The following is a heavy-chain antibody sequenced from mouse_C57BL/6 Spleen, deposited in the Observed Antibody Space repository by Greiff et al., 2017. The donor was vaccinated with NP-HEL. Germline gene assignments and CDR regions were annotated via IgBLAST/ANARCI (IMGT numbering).Heavy chain of an antibody. CDR3: ARRAYYYGSSFYWYFDV. Sequence: VQLQQPGAELVMPGASVKLSCKASGYTFTSYWMHWVKQRPGQGLEWIGEIGPSDSYTNYNQKFKGKSTLTVDKSSSTAYMQLSSLTSEDSAVYYCARRAYYYGSSFYWYFDVWGTGTTVTVSS. D-gene: IGHD1-1*01. CDR1: GYTFTSYW. J-gene: IGHJ1*03. V-gene: IGHV1-69*01. CDR2: IGPSDSYT.